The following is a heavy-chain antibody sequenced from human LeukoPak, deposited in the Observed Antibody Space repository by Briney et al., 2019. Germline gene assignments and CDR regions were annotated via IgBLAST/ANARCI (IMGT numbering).Heavy chain of an antibody. CDR2: INHSGST. CDR3: ARVRGFRGAFDI. J-gene: IGHJ3*02. CDR1: GGSFSGYY. Sequence: SETLSLTCAVYGGSFSGYYWSWIRQPPGKGLEWIGEINHSGSTNYNPSLKSRVTISVDKSKNQFSLKLSSVTAADTAVYYCARVRGFRGAFDIWGQGTMVTVSS. D-gene: IGHD3-10*01. V-gene: IGHV4-34*01.